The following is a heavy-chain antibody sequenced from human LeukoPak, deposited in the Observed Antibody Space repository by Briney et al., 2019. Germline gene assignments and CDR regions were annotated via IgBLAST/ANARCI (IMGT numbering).Heavy chain of an antibody. J-gene: IGHJ4*02. D-gene: IGHD5-18*01. CDR1: GFPFSNYW. V-gene: IGHV3-7*01. CDR3: ARDGYPYGLDDY. Sequence: GGSLRLSCAASGFPFSNYWMSWVRQAPGKGLEWVANMKEDGGEINYVDSVKGRFTISRDNAKNSLYLQMNSLRAEDTAVYYCARDGYPYGLDDYWGQGTLVTVSS. CDR2: MKEDGGEI.